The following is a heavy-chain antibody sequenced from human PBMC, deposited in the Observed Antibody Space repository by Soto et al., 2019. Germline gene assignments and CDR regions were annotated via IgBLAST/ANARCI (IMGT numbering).Heavy chain of an antibody. V-gene: IGHV3-33*01. J-gene: IGHJ6*03. CDR3: ARDSVPDIVVVPAEGYYYMYV. CDR1: GFTFSSYG. CDR2: IWYDGSNK. Sequence: PGGSLRLSCAASGFTFSSYGMHWVRQAPGKGLEWVAVIWYDGSNKYYADSVKGRFTISRDNSKNTLYLQMNSLRAEDTAVYYCARDSVPDIVVVPAEGYYYMYVWGKGTTVTVS. D-gene: IGHD2-2*01.